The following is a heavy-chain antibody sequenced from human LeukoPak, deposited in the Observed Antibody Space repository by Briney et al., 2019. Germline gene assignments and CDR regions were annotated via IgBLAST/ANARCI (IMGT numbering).Heavy chain of an antibody. CDR1: GYIFTSYW. CDR2: IYPGDSDT. CDR3: ARTADYGTMWFDP. Sequence: GESPQISCKGSGYIFTSYWIGWVRQMPGKGLEWMGIIYPGDSDTRYSPSFQGQVTISADKSISTAYLQWSSLKASDTAMYYCARTADYGTMWFDPWGQGTLVTVSS. D-gene: IGHD3-16*01. J-gene: IGHJ5*02. V-gene: IGHV5-51*01.